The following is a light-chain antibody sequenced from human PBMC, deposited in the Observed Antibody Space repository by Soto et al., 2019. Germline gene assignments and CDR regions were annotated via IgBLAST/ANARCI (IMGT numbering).Light chain of an antibody. CDR2: DVS. J-gene: IGLJ1*01. CDR1: SSDVGGYNY. Sequence: QSVLTQPASVSGSPGQSITISCTGTSSDVGGYNYVSWYQQHPGKAPKLMIYDVSNRPSGVPNRFSGSKSGNTASLTISGLQAEDEADYYSSSYTSSSTYFFGTGTNVTVL. V-gene: IGLV2-14*01. CDR3: SSYTSSSTYF.